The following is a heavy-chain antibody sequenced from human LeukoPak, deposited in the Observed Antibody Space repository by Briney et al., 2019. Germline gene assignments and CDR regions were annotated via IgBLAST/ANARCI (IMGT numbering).Heavy chain of an antibody. CDR1: GFTFSDYW. CDR3: ARGNWEPADY. V-gene: IGHV3-74*01. D-gene: IGHD1-26*01. J-gene: IGHJ4*02. CDR2: IKPDGSST. Sequence: GESVRLSCAASGFTFSDYWMHWVRQAPGKGLVWVSDIKPDGSSTRYADSVKGRFTISRDNAKNTLYLQMNSLRVEDTAVYYCARGNWEPADYWGQGTLVTVSS.